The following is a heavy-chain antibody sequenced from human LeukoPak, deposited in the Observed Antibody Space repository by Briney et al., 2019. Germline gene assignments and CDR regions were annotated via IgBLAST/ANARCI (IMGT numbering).Heavy chain of an antibody. CDR2: ISYDGSNK. D-gene: IGHD5-12*01. Sequence: PGGSLRLSCAASGFTFSSYGMHWVRQAPGKGLEWVAVISYDGSNKYYADSVKGRFTISRDNSKNTLYLQMNSLRAEDTAVYYCARGYSGYGIIDYWGQGTLVTVSS. CDR1: GFTFSSYG. V-gene: IGHV3-30*12. CDR3: ARGYSGYGIIDY. J-gene: IGHJ4*02.